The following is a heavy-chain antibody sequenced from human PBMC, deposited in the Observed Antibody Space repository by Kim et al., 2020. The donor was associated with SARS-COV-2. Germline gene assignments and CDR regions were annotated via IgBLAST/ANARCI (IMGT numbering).Heavy chain of an antibody. CDR3: VRDRMGGAFDI. CDR2: IIKSSATI. V-gene: IGHV3-48*02. Sequence: GGSLRLSCATSGFTFSAYDMNWVRQAPGKGLEWLSFIIKSSATIYYADSVQGRFTISRDNAKNSLYLQMNSLRDEDTALYYCVRDRMGGAFDIWGQGTM. CDR1: GFTFSAYD. J-gene: IGHJ3*02. D-gene: IGHD3-16*01.